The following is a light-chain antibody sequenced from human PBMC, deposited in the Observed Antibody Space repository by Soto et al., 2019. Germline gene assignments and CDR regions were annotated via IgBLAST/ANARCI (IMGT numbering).Light chain of an antibody. CDR2: TVS. J-gene: IGKJ1*01. CDR1: QRIGSD. CDR3: QQSYRTPWT. V-gene: IGKV1-39*01. Sequence: DIQMTQSPSSLSASVGDRVTIACRASQRIGSDLSWFQQKAGKAPKLLIYTVSSLQSGVPSRFSGSGSGTAFTLTVSSLHHEDFGTHYCQQSYRTPWTLGQWTRVEI.